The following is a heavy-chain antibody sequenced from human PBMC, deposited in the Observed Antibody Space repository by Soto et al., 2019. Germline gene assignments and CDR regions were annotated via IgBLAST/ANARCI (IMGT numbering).Heavy chain of an antibody. CDR3: ASDRGGYGPPDV. J-gene: IGHJ6*02. D-gene: IGHD3-16*01. V-gene: IGHV3-11*06. Sequence: QVQLVESGGGLVKPGGSLRLSCAASGFTFSDSYMSWIRQAPGKGLQWVAYISGSSGYTGYADSVKGRFTISRDNAKNSLYMQISSLRAEDTAVYYCASDRGGYGPPDVWGQVTTVTVSS. CDR1: GFTFSDSY. CDR2: ISGSSGYT.